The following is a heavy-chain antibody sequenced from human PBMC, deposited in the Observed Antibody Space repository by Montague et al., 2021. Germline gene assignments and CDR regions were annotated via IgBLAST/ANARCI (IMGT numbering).Heavy chain of an antibody. V-gene: IGHV4-61*01. CDR1: GDSVRCGIYH. CDR3: AAYYYGGGGRGS. Sequence: SETLSLTCSVSGDSVRCGIYHWGWIRQSPGKGLEWIGYICYGGSASYKTSLGSRVTMSLDTSSNQFSLNLSSATAADTAVYYCAAYYYGGGGRGSWGQGTLVTVSS. J-gene: IGHJ5*02. CDR2: ICYGGSA. D-gene: IGHD3-22*01.